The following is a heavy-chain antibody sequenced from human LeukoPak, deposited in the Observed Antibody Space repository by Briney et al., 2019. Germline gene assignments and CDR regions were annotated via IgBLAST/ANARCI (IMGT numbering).Heavy chain of an antibody. Sequence: PSETLSLTCAVYGGSFSGYYWSWIRQPPGKGPEWVSAISGSGGSTYYADSVKGRFTISRDNSKNTLYLQMNSLRAEDTAVYYCAKDAWIQLWFEGPDYWGQGTLVTVSS. J-gene: IGHJ4*02. CDR1: GGSFSGYY. CDR3: AKDAWIQLWFEGPDY. V-gene: IGHV3-23*01. D-gene: IGHD5-18*01. CDR2: ISGSGGST.